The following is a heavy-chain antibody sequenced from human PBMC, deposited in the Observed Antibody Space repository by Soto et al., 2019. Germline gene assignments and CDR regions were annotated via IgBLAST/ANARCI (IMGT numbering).Heavy chain of an antibody. D-gene: IGHD3-3*01. J-gene: IGHJ6*02. V-gene: IGHV3-23*01. CDR1: GFTFSSYA. Sequence: PGGSLRLSCAASGFTFSSYAMSWVRQAPGKGLEWVSAISGSGGSTYYADSVKGRFTISRDDSEPTLYLQMNSLRTEDTAVYYCTTGFWSPQYYYYAMDVWGQGTTVTVSS. CDR3: TTGFWSPQYYYYAMDV. CDR2: ISGSGGST.